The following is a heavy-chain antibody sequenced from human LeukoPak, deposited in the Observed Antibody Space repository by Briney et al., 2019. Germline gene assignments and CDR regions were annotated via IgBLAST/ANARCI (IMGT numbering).Heavy chain of an antibody. Sequence: NPSETLSLTCTVSGGSISSSSYYWGWIRQPPGKGLEWIGSIYYSGSTYYNPSLKSRVTISVDTSKNQFSLKLSSVTAVDTAVYYCARVGLPQNYYYYHMDVWGKGTTVTVSS. CDR2: IYYSGST. D-gene: IGHD1-7*01. CDR1: GGSISSSSYY. CDR3: ARVGLPQNYYYYHMDV. V-gene: IGHV4-39*07. J-gene: IGHJ6*03.